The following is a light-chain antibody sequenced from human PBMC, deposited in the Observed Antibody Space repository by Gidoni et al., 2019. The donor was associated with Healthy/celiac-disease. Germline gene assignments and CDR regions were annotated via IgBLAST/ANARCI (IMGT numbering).Light chain of an antibody. CDR1: SSDVGSYNL. V-gene: IGLV2-23*01. J-gene: IGLJ1*01. CDR2: EGS. Sequence: SALTQPASVSGSPGQSITISCTGTSSDVGSYNLVSWYQQHPGKAPKLMIYEGSKRHSGVSNRFSGSKSGNTASLTISGLQAEDEADYYCCSYAGSSTYVFGTGTKVTVL. CDR3: CSYAGSSTYV.